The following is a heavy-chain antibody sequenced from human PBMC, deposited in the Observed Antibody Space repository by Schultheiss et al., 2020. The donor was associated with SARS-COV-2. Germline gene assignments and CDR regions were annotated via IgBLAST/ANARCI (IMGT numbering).Heavy chain of an antibody. CDR1: GFTFSSYG. CDR3: ARAPSSSTSWLVAFDI. Sequence: GGSLRLSCAASGFTFSSYGMHWVRQAPGKGLEWVAVIWYDGSNKYYADSVKGRFTISRDNSKNTLYLQMNSLRAEDTAVYYCARAPSSSTSWLVAFDIWGQGTTVTVSS. J-gene: IGHJ3*02. D-gene: IGHD2-2*01. V-gene: IGHV3-33*01. CDR2: IWYDGSNK.